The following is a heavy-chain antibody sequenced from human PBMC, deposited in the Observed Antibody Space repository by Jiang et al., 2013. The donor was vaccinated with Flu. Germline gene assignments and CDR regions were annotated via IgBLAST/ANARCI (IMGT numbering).Heavy chain of an antibody. V-gene: IGHV1-2*02. CDR2: INPNSGGT. CDR3: AREWKQQLDVYYYGMDV. Sequence: EVKKPGASVKVSCKASGYTFTGYYMHWVRQAPGQGLEWKGWINPNSGGTNYAQKFQGRVTMTRDTSISTAYMELSRLRSDDTAVYYCAREWKQQLDVYYYGMDVWGQGTTVTVSS. D-gene: IGHD6-6*01. CDR1: GYTFTGYY. J-gene: IGHJ6*02.